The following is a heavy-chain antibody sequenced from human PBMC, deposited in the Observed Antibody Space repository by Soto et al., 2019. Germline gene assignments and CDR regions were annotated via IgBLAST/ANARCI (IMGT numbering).Heavy chain of an antibody. CDR3: ASSGGVTRYFDWLPFVRYYYYGMDV. Sequence: QVQLVQSGAEVKKPGSSVKVSCKASGGTFSSYAISWVRQAPGQGLEWMGGIIPIFGTANYAQKFQGRVTITADESTSTAYMELSSLRSEDTAVYYCASSGGVTRYFDWLPFVRYYYYGMDVWGQGTTVTVSS. CDR1: GGTFSSYA. V-gene: IGHV1-69*01. CDR2: IIPIFGTA. D-gene: IGHD3-9*01. J-gene: IGHJ6*02.